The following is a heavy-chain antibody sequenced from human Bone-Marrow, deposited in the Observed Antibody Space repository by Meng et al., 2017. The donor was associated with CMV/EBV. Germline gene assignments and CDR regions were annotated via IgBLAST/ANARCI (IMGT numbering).Heavy chain of an antibody. D-gene: IGHD3-3*01. V-gene: IGHV3-49*04. Sequence: GESLKIDCKASRFTFDEYAMSWVRQAPGKGLEWVGFIRGKTFGETSEYAASVKGRFTISRDDSKSIAYLQMNSLKTEDTAVYYCTRYYDFWSGFYPVPFYFWGQGTLVTVSS. J-gene: IGHJ4*02. CDR2: IRGKTFGETS. CDR1: RFTFDEYA. CDR3: TRYYDFWSGFYPVPFYF.